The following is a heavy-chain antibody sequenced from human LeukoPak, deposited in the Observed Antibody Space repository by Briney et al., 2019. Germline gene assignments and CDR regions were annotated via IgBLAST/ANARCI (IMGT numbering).Heavy chain of an antibody. Sequence: SETLSLTCTVSGGSISSASTYWVWIRQPPGKGLEWIGTIYYSGTTYYNPSLKSRVTISVDTSKNQFSLILSSVTAADTTVYYCARHVSGSSLFDYWGQGTLVTVSS. D-gene: IGHD3-10*01. CDR3: ARHVSGSSLFDY. CDR2: IYYSGTT. J-gene: IGHJ4*02. V-gene: IGHV4-39*01. CDR1: GGSISSASTY.